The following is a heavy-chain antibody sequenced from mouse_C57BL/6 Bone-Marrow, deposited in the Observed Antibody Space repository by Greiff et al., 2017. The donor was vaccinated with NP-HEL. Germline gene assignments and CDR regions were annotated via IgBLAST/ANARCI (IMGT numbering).Heavy chain of an antibody. CDR1: GFNIKDDY. Sequence: DVHLVESGAELVRPGASVKLSCTASGFNIKDDYMHWVKQRPEQGLEWIGWIDPENGDTEYASKFQGKATITADTSSNTAYLQLSSLTSEDTAVYYCTTWGCYYYGSSPFAMDYWGQGTSVTVSS. D-gene: IGHD1-1*01. J-gene: IGHJ4*01. CDR3: TTWGCYYYGSSPFAMDY. V-gene: IGHV14-4*01. CDR2: IDPENGDT.